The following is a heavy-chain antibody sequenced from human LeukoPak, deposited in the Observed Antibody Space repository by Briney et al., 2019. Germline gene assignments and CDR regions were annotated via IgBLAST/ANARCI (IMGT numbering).Heavy chain of an antibody. J-gene: IGHJ4*02. CDR2: ISSSSSYI. CDR1: GFTFSSYS. V-gene: IGHV3-21*01. CDR3: ARSFLSIAAAATDY. D-gene: IGHD6-13*01. Sequence: GGSLRLSCAPSGFTFSSYSMNWVRQAPGKGLQWVSSISSSSSYIYYADVLNGLFTISRYNAKNSLFLQMNSLRGEDTAVYYCARSFLSIAAAATDYWGEATLVTVSS.